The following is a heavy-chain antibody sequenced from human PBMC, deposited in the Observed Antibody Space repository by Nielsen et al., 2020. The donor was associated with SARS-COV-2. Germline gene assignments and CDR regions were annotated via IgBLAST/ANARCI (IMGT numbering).Heavy chain of an antibody. CDR2: INTNTGNP. V-gene: IGHV7-4-1*02. CDR3: AQGGLILTGYYNWFDP. D-gene: IGHD3-9*01. J-gene: IGHJ5*02. CDR1: GYTFTSYA. Sequence: ASVKVSCKASGYTFTSYAMNWVRQAPGQGLEWMGWINTNTGNPTYAQGFTGRFVFSLDTSVSTAYLQISSLKAEDTAVYYCAQGGLILTGYYNWFDPWGQGTLVTVSS.